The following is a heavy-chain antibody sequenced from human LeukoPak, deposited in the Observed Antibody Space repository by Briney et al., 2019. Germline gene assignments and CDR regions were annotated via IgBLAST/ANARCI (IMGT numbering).Heavy chain of an antibody. J-gene: IGHJ4*02. V-gene: IGHV3-30-3*01. Sequence: GGSLRLSCAASGFTFSTYAIHWVRQAPGKGLEWVAVTSSDLNVKLYADSVKGRFTISRDNSRSTLYLQMNSLRPEDTAIYYCAREGYYGSGSPPSLYFDYWGQGTLVTVSS. CDR3: AREGYYGSGSPPSLYFDY. D-gene: IGHD3-10*01. CDR1: GFTFSTYA. CDR2: TSSDLNVK.